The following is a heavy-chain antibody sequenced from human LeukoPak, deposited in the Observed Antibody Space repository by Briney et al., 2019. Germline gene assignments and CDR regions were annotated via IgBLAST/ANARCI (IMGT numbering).Heavy chain of an antibody. CDR3: ARDWYYGSGMDV. J-gene: IGHJ6*02. D-gene: IGHD2/OR15-2a*01. CDR1: GYTFTRYG. V-gene: IGHV1-18*01. CDR2: ISAYNGNT. Sequence: GASVTVSFKASGYTFTRYGISWVRQPPGQGLEWMGWISAYNGNTNYAQKLQGRVTMTTDTSTSTAYMELRSLRSDDTAVYYCARDWYYGSGMDVWGQGTTVTVSS.